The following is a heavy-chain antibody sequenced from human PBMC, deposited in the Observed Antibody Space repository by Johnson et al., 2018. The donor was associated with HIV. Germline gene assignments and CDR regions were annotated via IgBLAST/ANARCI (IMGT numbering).Heavy chain of an antibody. CDR3: ARGPWAFDI. J-gene: IGHJ3*02. CDR1: GFTFSTYG. Sequence: MLLVESGGGVVQPGRSLRLSCAASGFTFSTYGMHWVRQAPGKGLVWVSRIKSDGTSTNYADSVKGRFTITRDNSKTTLYLQMNSLRAGDTAVYYCARGPWAFDIWGQGTMVTVSS. V-gene: IGHV3-74*02. CDR2: IKSDGTST.